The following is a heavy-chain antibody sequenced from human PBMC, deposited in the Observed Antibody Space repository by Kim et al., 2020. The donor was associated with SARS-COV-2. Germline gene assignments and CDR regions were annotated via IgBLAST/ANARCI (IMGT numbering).Heavy chain of an antibody. CDR3: ARDNKNDFWSGYHYSGMDV. Sequence: GRFTISRDNAKNSLSLQMNSLRGEDTAVYYCARDNKNDFWSGYHYSGMDVWGQGTTVTVSS. J-gene: IGHJ6*02. D-gene: IGHD3-3*01. V-gene: IGHV3-48*03.